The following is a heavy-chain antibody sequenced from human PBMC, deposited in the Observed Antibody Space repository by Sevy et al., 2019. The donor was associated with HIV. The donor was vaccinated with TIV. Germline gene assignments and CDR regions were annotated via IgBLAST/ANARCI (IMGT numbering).Heavy chain of an antibody. Sequence: SETLSLTCTVSGGSISSSSYYWGWIRQPPGKGLEWIGSIYYSGSTYYNPSLKSRVTISVDTSKNQFSLKLSSVTAADTAVYYCARFKWELLREYFDYWGQGTLVTVSS. J-gene: IGHJ4*02. CDR1: GGSISSSSYY. D-gene: IGHD1-26*01. CDR2: IYYSGST. V-gene: IGHV4-39*01. CDR3: ARFKWELLREYFDY.